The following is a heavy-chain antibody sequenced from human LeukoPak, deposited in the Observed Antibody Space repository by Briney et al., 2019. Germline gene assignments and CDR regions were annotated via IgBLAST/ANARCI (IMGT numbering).Heavy chain of an antibody. V-gene: IGHV3-33*01. CDR2: IWYDGSNK. CDR3: ARDSGWLQAFDY. Sequence: GGSLRLSCAASGFTFSSYGMHWVRQAPGKGLEWVAVIWYDGSNKYYADSVKGRFTISRDNSKNTLYLQMNSLRAEDTAVYCCARDSGWLQAFDYWGQGTLVTVSS. J-gene: IGHJ4*02. D-gene: IGHD5-24*01. CDR1: GFTFSSYG.